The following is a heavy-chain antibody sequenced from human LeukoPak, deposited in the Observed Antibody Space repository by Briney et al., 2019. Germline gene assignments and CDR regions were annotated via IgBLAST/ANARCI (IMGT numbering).Heavy chain of an antibody. CDR1: GFTFSSYA. J-gene: IGHJ4*02. Sequence: QTGGSLRLSCAASGFTFSSYAMSWVRQAPGKGLEWVSAISGSGGSTYYADSVKGRFTISRDNSKNTLYLQMNSLRAEDTAVYYCAKDTAVAGLMTRWGQGTLVTVSS. CDR3: AKDTAVAGLMTR. V-gene: IGHV3-23*01. CDR2: ISGSGGST. D-gene: IGHD6-13*01.